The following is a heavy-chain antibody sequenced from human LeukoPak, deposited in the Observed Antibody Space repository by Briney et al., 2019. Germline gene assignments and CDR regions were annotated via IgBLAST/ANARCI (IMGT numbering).Heavy chain of an antibody. D-gene: IGHD6-6*01. V-gene: IGHV3-33*01. J-gene: IGHJ4*02. CDR3: AREKLGSSVDY. CDR2: IWYDGSNK. CDR1: GFTFSSYG. Sequence: PGRSLRLSCAASGFTFSSYGMHWVRQAPGKGLEWVAVIWYDGSNKYYADSVKGRFTISRDNSKNTLYLQMNSLRAEDTAVYYCAREKLGSSVDYWGQGTLVTVSS.